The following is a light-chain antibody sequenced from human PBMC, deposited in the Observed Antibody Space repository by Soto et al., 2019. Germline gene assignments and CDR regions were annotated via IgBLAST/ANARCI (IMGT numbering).Light chain of an antibody. CDR1: QSLVSSNGNTF. V-gene: IGKV2-30*01. Sequence: DVVMTQSPLSLPVTLGQPASISCRSSQSLVSSNGNTFLIWFQQRPGQSPRRLIYKASNRDSAVPDRFTGSGSGTDFTLEISRVEADDVGVYYCMQATHWPWTFGQGTKVEIK. CDR3: MQATHWPWT. CDR2: KAS. J-gene: IGKJ1*01.